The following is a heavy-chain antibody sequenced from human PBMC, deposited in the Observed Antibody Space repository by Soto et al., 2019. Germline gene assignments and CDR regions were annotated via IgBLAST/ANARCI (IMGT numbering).Heavy chain of an antibody. V-gene: IGHV4-59*08. CDR1: GDSISTDY. CDR3: AKNWNWGSLVH. D-gene: IGHD7-27*01. Sequence: PSETLSLTCTVSGDSISTDYWSWIRQSPGKGLEWIGFKYYGGSTNYNPSIKSRVTKSVDTPKNQFSLKLSSVTAADTAVYYCAKNWNWGSLVHWGQGTLVTVSS. J-gene: IGHJ4*02. CDR2: KYYGGST.